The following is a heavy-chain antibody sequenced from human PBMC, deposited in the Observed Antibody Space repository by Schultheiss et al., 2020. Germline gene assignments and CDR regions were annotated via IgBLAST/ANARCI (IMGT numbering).Heavy chain of an antibody. D-gene: IGHD3-22*01. CDR2: IYYSGST. CDR3: ARDYYDSSGYLFDY. Sequence: SATVSLTCTVSGGSISSYYWGWIRQPPGKGLEWIGYIYYSGSTNYNPSLKSRVTISVDTSKNQFSLKLSSVTAADTAVYYCARDYYDSSGYLFDYWGQGILVTVAS. CDR1: GGSISSYY. J-gene: IGHJ4*02. V-gene: IGHV4-59*01.